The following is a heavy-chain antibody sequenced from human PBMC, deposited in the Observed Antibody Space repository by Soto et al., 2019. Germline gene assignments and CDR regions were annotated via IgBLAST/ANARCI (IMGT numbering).Heavy chain of an antibody. V-gene: IGHV3-66*01. CDR3: ARGSARNDYHYGMDV. J-gene: IGHJ6*02. CDR1: GFSVSGNY. Sequence: EVQLVESGGGLVQPGGSLRLSCAASGFSVSGNYMNWVRQAPGTGLEWVSVIESGGNTYYADSVKGRFTISRDSSKNTLYLQMNSLRAEDMAVYYCARGSARNDYHYGMDVWGQGTTVTVSS. CDR2: IESGGNT.